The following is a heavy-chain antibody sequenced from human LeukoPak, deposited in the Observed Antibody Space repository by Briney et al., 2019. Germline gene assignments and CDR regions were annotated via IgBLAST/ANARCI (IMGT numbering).Heavy chain of an antibody. Sequence: AGGSLRLSCAASGFTFDNYAIHWVRQAPGKGLEWVSLISGDGGSTYYADSMKGRFTISRDNSKNSLYLQMNRLRTEDTALYYCARDSQEFFQHWGQGTLVTVSS. CDR3: ARDSQEFFQH. CDR2: ISGDGGST. V-gene: IGHV3-43*02. CDR1: GFTFDNYA. J-gene: IGHJ1*01.